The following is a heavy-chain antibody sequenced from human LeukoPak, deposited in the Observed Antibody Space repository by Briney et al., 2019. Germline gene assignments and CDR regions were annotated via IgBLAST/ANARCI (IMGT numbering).Heavy chain of an antibody. CDR3: ARGLRYSSSYYFDY. D-gene: IGHD6-13*01. V-gene: IGHV3-30*02. J-gene: IGHJ4*02. CDR1: GFTFSSYG. CDR2: IRYDGSNK. Sequence: GGSLRLSCAASGFTFSSYGMHWVRQAPGKGLEWVAFIRYDGSNKYYADSVKGRFTISRDNSKNTLYLQMNSLRAEDTAVYYCARGLRYSSSYYFDYWGQGTLVTVSS.